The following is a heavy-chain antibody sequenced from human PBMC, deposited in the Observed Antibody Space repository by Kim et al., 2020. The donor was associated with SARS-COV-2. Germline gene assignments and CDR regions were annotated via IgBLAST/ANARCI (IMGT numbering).Heavy chain of an antibody. CDR3: ASVAAAGTDY. D-gene: IGHD6-13*01. Sequence: IANYAQKFQGRVTITADKSTSTAYMELSSLRSEDTAVYYCASVAAAGTDYWGQGTLVTVSS. J-gene: IGHJ4*02. CDR2: IA. V-gene: IGHV1-69*02.